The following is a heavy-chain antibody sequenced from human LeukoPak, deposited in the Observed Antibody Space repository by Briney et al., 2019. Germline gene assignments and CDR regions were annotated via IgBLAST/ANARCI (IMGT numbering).Heavy chain of an antibody. CDR2: IYTSGST. J-gene: IGHJ5*02. CDR3: ARDPVPAARHDWFDP. D-gene: IGHD2-2*01. V-gene: IGHV4-61*02. CDR1: GGSISSGSYY. Sequence: PSETLSLTCTVSGGSISSGSYYWSWIRQPAGKGLEWIGRIYTSGSTNYNPSLKSRVTISVDTSKNQFSLKLSSVTAADTAVYYCARDPVPAARHDWFDPWGQGTLVTVSS.